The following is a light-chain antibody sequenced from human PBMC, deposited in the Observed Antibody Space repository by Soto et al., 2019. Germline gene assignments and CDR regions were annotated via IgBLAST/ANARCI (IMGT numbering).Light chain of an antibody. J-gene: IGKJ2*01. CDR1: QSVSNN. Sequence: EIVMTQSPATLSVSPGERATLSCRASQSVSNNLAWYQKKPGQAPRLLIYGASTRATGIPARFSGSGSGTEFTLTISSLQSEDFAVYYCQQYGGSPYTFGQGTKLEI. CDR3: QQYGGSPYT. CDR2: GAS. V-gene: IGKV3-15*01.